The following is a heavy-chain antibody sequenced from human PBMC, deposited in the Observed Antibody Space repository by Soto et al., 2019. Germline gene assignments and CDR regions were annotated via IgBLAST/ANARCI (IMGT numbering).Heavy chain of an antibody. CDR1: GFTFSSYA. Sequence: PVGSLRLSCSASGFTFSSYAMHWVRQAPGKGLEYVSAISSNGGSTYYADSVKGRFTISRDNSKNTLYLQMSSLRAEDTAVYYCVRVAAAGTTSLPYYGMDVWGQGTTVTVSS. CDR2: ISSNGGST. D-gene: IGHD6-13*01. V-gene: IGHV3-64D*06. CDR3: VRVAAAGTTSLPYYGMDV. J-gene: IGHJ6*02.